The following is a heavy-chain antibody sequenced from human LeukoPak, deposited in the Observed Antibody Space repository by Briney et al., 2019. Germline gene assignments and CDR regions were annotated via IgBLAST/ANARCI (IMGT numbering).Heavy chain of an antibody. V-gene: IGHV5-51*01. CDR3: ARSPTTVTNYYYGMDV. CDR2: IYPGDSDT. CDR1: GYIFTSYW. Sequence: GESLKISCKGSGYIFTSYWIGWVRQMPGKGLEWMGIIYPGDSDTRYSPSFQGQVTISADKSISTAYLQWSSLKASDTAMYYCARSPTTVTNYYYGMDVWGQGTTVTVSS. D-gene: IGHD4-17*01. J-gene: IGHJ6*02.